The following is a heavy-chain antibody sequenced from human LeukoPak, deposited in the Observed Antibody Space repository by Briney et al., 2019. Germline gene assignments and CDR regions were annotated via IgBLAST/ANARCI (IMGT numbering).Heavy chain of an antibody. D-gene: IGHD3-22*01. CDR3: ARLTKIFYYDSSVANDAFDI. V-gene: IGHV4-59*12. J-gene: IGHJ3*02. CDR2: IYYSGST. CDR1: GVSISSYY. Sequence: KPSETLSLTCGVSGVSISSYYWSWIRQPPGKGLEWIGDIYYSGSTDYNPCLKSPVTISVDTSKNQFSLKLSSVTAADTAVYYCARLTKIFYYDSSVANDAFDIWGQGTIVTVSS.